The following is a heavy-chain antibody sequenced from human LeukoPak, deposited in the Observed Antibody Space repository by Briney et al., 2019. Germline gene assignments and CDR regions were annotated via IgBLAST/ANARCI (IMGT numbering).Heavy chain of an antibody. CDR2: IYYSGST. V-gene: IGHV4-39*07. CDR3: ARDRNYYDSSGYQFDRGDAFDI. D-gene: IGHD3-22*01. Sequence: PSETLSLTCTVSGGSISSSSYYWGWIRQPPGKGLEWIGTIYYSGSTYYNPSLKSRVTVSLDTSKNQFSLKLSSVTAADTAVYYCARDRNYYDSSGYQFDRGDAFDIWGQGTMVTVSS. CDR1: GGSISSSSYY. J-gene: IGHJ3*02.